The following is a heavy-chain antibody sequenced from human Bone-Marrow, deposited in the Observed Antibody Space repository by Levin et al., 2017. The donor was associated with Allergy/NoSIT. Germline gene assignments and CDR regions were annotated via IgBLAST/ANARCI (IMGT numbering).Heavy chain of an antibody. J-gene: IGHJ6*02. CDR2: IYYSGST. Sequence: SQTLSLTCTVSGGSISSGGYYWSWIRQHPGKGLEWIGYIYYSGSTYYNPSLKSRVTISVDTSKNQFSLKLSSVTAADTAVYYCARDRLPWEYCTNGVCSYYYYYGMDVWGQGTTVTVSS. CDR1: GGSISSGGYY. D-gene: IGHD2-8*01. V-gene: IGHV4-31*03. CDR3: ARDRLPWEYCTNGVCSYYYYYGMDV.